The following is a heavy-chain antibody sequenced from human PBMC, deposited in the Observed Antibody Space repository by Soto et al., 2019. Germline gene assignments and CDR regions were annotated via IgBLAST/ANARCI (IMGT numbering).Heavy chain of an antibody. Sequence: QVQLQESGPGLVKPSETLSLTCTVSGGSVSSGSYYWSWIRQPPGKGLEWIGYIYYSGSTNYNPSLKSRVTISVDTSKNQFSLKLSSVTAADTAVYYCARGKSKVRFDYWGQGTLVTVSS. CDR2: IYYSGST. CDR3: ARGKSKVRFDY. CDR1: GGSVSSGSYY. V-gene: IGHV4-61*01. J-gene: IGHJ4*02.